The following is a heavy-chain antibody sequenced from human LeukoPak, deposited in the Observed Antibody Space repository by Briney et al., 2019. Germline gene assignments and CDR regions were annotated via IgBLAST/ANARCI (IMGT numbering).Heavy chain of an antibody. CDR2: IYTGGNT. J-gene: IGHJ4*02. Sequence: GGSLRLSCAASGFTVDSNYLSWVRQAPGKGLEWVSTIYTGGNTYYAASVKGRFTISRDNSKNTLYLQMNSLRAEDTAVYYCARGDYLDYWGQGTLVTVSS. V-gene: IGHV3-53*01. CDR1: GFTVDSNY. D-gene: IGHD4-17*01. CDR3: ARGDYLDY.